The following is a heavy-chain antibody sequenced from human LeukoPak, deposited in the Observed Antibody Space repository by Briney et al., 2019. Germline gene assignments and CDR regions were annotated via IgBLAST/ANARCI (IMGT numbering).Heavy chain of an antibody. Sequence: SVKVSCKASGSTFISSAMQWVRQARGQRPEWIGWIAVGSGNTNYAQKLLERVTITRDISTTTAHLELSGLRSEDTAVYYCAADLIAVAGSWYWGQGTLVTVSS. V-gene: IGHV1-58*02. CDR1: GSTFISSA. J-gene: IGHJ4*02. D-gene: IGHD6-19*01. CDR3: AADLIAVAGSWY. CDR2: IAVGSGNT.